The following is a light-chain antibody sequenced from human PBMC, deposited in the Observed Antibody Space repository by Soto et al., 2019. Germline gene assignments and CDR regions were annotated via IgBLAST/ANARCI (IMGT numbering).Light chain of an antibody. CDR3: TSYASSTIYV. V-gene: IGLV2-14*01. CDR2: EVS. Sequence: QSALAQPASVSGSPGQSITISCTGTSSDVGSYNYVSWYQQHPGTAPKLMIYEVSDRPSGVSNRFSGSKSGNTASLTISGLQAEDEADYSCTSYASSTIYVFGTGTKLTVL. J-gene: IGLJ1*01. CDR1: SSDVGSYNY.